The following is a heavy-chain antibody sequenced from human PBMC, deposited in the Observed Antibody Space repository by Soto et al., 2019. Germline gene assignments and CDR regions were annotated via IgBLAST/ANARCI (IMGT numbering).Heavy chain of an antibody. D-gene: IGHD6-13*01. CDR3: QSKGSLCDAFYS. CDR2: ISSNGVST. J-gene: IGHJ3*02. V-gene: IGHV3-64*01. Sequence: GGSLRLSCAATGFTFSSYAMHWVRQAPGKGLEYVSAISSNGVSTYYANSVKGRFTISRDNSKNTLYLQMVSLIAEDMAVYYCQSKGSLCDAFYSWGQGTMVTVSS. CDR1: GFTFSSYA.